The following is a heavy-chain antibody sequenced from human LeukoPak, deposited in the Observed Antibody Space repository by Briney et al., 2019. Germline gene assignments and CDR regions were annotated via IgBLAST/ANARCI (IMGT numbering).Heavy chain of an antibody. Sequence: GGTLRLSCAASGFTFSSYGMHWVRQAPGKGLEGVAFIRYDGSNKYYADSVKGRFTIPRDNSKSTLYLQMNSLRAEDTAVYYCAKDRSSWYSGTLDYWGQGTLVTVSS. CDR3: AKDRSSWYSGTLDY. D-gene: IGHD6-13*01. CDR2: IRYDGSNK. J-gene: IGHJ4*02. CDR1: GFTFSSYG. V-gene: IGHV3-30*02.